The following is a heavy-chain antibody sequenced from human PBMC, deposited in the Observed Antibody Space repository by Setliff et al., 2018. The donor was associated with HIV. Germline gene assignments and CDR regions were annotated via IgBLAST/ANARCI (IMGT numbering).Heavy chain of an antibody. V-gene: IGHV4-61*09. J-gene: IGHJ5*02. CDR2: IYTTGST. CDR3: TRRTFGSGRIDP. CDR1: GGSISSGSYY. Sequence: SETLSLTCTVSGGSISSGSYYWTWIRQPAGKGLEWIGHIYTTGSTNYNPSLKSRVTISIDMSKNQFSLKLASVTAADTAVYYCTRRTFGSGRIDPWGQGTLVTVSS. D-gene: IGHD3-16*01.